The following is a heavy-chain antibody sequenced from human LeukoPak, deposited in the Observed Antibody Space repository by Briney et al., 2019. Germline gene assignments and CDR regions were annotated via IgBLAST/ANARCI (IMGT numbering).Heavy chain of an antibody. CDR2: IYDSGST. J-gene: IGHJ5*02. Sequence: PSETLSLTCTVSGGSIRSSYYYWGWIRQPPGRGLEWIGSIYDSGSTYYNPSLKSRVTISVDTSKNQFSLNLRSVTAADTAVYYCARVYSSSGYTWFDPWGQGTLVTVSS. CDR3: ARVYSSSGYTWFDP. CDR1: GGSIRSSYYY. D-gene: IGHD6-6*01. V-gene: IGHV4-39*07.